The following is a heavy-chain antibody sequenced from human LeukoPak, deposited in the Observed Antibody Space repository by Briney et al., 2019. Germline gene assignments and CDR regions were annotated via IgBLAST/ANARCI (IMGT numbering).Heavy chain of an antibody. CDR1: GFTFSSSW. J-gene: IGHJ4*02. CDR2: MNSDGRTI. V-gene: IGHV3-74*01. Sequence: GGSLRLSCAASGFTFSSSWMHWVRQTPGEGLVWVARMNSDGRTINHADSVKGRFSISRDNAKNTLYLQMTGLRAEDTAIYYCARAGDYYFEYWGLGTLVTVSS. D-gene: IGHD7-27*01. CDR3: ARAGDYYFEY.